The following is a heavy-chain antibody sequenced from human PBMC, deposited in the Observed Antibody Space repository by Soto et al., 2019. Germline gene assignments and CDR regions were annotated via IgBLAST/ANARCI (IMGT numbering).Heavy chain of an antibody. CDR2: ISSSSSTI. CDR3: ARGADVDYYHIPVTY. V-gene: IGHV3-48*02. D-gene: IGHD3-22*01. J-gene: IGHJ4*02. CDR1: GFTFSSYS. Sequence: PGGSLRLSCAVSGFTFSSYSMNWVRQAPGKGLEWVSYISSSSSTIYYADSVKGRFTISRDNAKNSLFLQMNSLRDEDTAVYYCARGADVDYYHIPVTYWGQGTLVTVSS.